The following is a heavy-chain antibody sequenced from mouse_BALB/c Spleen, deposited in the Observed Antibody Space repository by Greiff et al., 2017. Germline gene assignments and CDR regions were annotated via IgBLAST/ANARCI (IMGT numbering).Heavy chain of an antibody. J-gene: IGHJ1*01. CDR3: ARGGYDGYFDV. Sequence: EVHLVESGGGLVQPGGSLRLSCATSGFTFTDYYMSWVRQPPGKALEWLGFIRNKANGYTTEYSASVKGRFTISRDNSQSILYLQMNTLRAEDSATYYCARGGYDGYFDVWGAGTTVTVSS. D-gene: IGHD2-2*01. CDR1: GFTFTDYY. V-gene: IGHV7-3*02. CDR2: IRNKANGYTT.